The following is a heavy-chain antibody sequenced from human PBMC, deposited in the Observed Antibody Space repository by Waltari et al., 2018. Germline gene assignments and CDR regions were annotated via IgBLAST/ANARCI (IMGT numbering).Heavy chain of an antibody. CDR3: ARGRILRYPLRVGWFDP. D-gene: IGHD3-9*01. J-gene: IGHJ5*02. CDR1: GGSFSGYY. CDR2: INHSGST. V-gene: IGHV4-34*01. Sequence: QVQLQQWGAGLLKPSETLSLTCAVYGGSFSGYYWSWIRQPPGKGLEWIGEINHSGSTNYNPSLKSRVTISVDTSKNQFSLKLSSVTAADTAVYYCARGRILRYPLRVGWFDPWGQGTLVTVSS.